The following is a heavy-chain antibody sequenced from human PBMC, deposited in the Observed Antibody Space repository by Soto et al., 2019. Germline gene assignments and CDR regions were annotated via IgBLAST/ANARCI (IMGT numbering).Heavy chain of an antibody. Sequence: VQLLVSGGGLVQPGGSLRLSCAASGLTFSTYAMSWVRQAPGRGLEWVSSITGNGATTYYTDSVKGRFIISRDNSKNTLFLQTNSLSAEDTALYYCEKDRQNYSGSGGGYYKAGGDYWGQGTLVTVSS. D-gene: IGHD3-10*01. V-gene: IGHV3-23*01. J-gene: IGHJ4*02. CDR1: GLTFSTYA. CDR3: EKDRQNYSGSGGGYYKAGGDY. CDR2: ITGNGATT.